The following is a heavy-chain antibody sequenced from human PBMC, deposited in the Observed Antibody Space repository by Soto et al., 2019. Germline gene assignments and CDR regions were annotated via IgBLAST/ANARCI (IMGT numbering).Heavy chain of an antibody. CDR3: AHSRNLITEDAQVGDFDY. CDR1: GFSLNTDGEG. J-gene: IGHJ4*02. CDR2: IYWDDDE. Sequence: KESGPTQVKPTQTLTLTCSFSGFSLNTDGEGVGWVRQPPGEALEWLALIYWDDDERYSPSLKTRLTITKDPSKNQVGLIMTNMDPVDTATYYCAHSRNLITEDAQVGDFDYWGQGTLVTVSS. D-gene: IGHD3-10*01. V-gene: IGHV2-5*02.